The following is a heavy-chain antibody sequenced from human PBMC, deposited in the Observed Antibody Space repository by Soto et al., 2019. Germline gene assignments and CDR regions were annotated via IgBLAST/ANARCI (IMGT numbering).Heavy chain of an antibody. Sequence: GGSLRLSCAASGFTFRNYAMSWVRQAPGRGLEWVSAVSGSGDSTHYADSVKGRFTISRDNSKDTLYLQMNSLRAEDTAVYYCAKDGTNSVSGWFDPWGQGTLVTVSS. J-gene: IGHJ5*02. D-gene: IGHD2-8*01. V-gene: IGHV3-23*01. CDR3: AKDGTNSVSGWFDP. CDR2: VSGSGDST. CDR1: GFTFRNYA.